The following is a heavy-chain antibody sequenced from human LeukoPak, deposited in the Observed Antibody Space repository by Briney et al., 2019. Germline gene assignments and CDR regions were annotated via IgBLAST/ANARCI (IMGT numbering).Heavy chain of an antibody. CDR1: GFSLSTSGVG. CDR2: IYWNDDK. CDR3: AHVVRFLDKWLDWYFDL. V-gene: IGHV2-5*01. Sequence: SGPTLVNPTQTLTLTCTFSGFSLSTSGVGVGWIRQPPGKALEWPALIYWNDDKRYSPSLKSRLTITKDTSKNQVVLTMTNMDPVDTATYYCAHVVRFLDKWLDWYFDLWGRGTLVTVSS. D-gene: IGHD3-3*01. J-gene: IGHJ2*01.